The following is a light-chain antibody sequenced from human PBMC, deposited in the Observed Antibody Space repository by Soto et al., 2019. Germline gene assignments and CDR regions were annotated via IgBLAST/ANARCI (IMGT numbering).Light chain of an antibody. Sequence: QSALTQPASVSGSPGQSITISCTGTRSDIGAYNFVSWYQQHPGEVPKLILYDVNVRPSGVSNRFSGSKSGNTASLTISGLQAEEEDDYCCTSWTTSTTMIFGGGTKLTVL. V-gene: IGLV2-14*03. CDR2: DVN. CDR1: RSDIGAYNF. CDR3: TSWTTSTTMI. J-gene: IGLJ2*01.